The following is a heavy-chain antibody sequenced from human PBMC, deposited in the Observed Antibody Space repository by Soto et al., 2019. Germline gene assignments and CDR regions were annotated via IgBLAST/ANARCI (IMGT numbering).Heavy chain of an antibody. J-gene: IGHJ5*02. CDR2: IYHTGTT. CDR3: ARPKTIGAAAGKGWFDP. V-gene: IGHV4-30-2*01. CDR1: GGSINSGDYS. Sequence: SETLSLTCTVSGGSINSGDYSWTWIRQPPGKGLEWIGYIYHTGTTYYNMSLKSRVTISVDRSKNQFSLKLTCVTAADTAMYYCARPKTIGAAAGKGWFDPWGRGTLVTVSS. D-gene: IGHD6-13*01.